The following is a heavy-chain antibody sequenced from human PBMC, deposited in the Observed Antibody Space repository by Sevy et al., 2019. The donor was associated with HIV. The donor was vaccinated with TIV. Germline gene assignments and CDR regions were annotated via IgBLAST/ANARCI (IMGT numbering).Heavy chain of an antibody. CDR3: AGVRYTSSVYFFDY. D-gene: IGHD6-13*01. CDR2: ISTSTTYI. J-gene: IGHJ4*02. V-gene: IGHV3-11*06. Sequence: GGSLRLSCAASGFTFSDYYMSWIRQAPGKGLEWVSYISTSTTYINYADSVKGRFSISRDNARNSLYLQMNSLRAEDTAVYYCAGVRYTSSVYFFDYWGQGTLVTVSS. CDR1: GFTFSDYY.